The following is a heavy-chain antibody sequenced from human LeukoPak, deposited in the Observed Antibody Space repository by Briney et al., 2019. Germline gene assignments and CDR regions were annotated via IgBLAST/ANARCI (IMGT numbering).Heavy chain of an antibody. CDR2: INSDGSST. J-gene: IGHJ4*02. V-gene: IGHV3-74*01. CDR1: GFTFSSYW. CDR3: ARSYFSGWYKGGYFDY. D-gene: IGHD6-19*01. Sequence: GGSLSLSCAASGFTFSSYWMHWVRQAPGKGLVWVSRINSDGSSTSYADSVKGRFTISRDNAKNTLYLQMNSLRAEDTAVYYYARSYFSGWYKGGYFDYWGQGTLVTVSS.